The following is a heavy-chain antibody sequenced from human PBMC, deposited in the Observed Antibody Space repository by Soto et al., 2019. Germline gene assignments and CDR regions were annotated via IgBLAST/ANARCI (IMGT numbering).Heavy chain of an antibody. Sequence: GGSLRLSCAASGFAFSYYAMNWVRQAPGKGLEWVSAISGGAGDTYYADSVKGRFTISRDNSKNTLYLQMKSLRAEDTAIYYCAKSSRITLVRGVTDYWGQGTLVTVSS. CDR2: ISGGAGDT. CDR1: GFAFSYYA. D-gene: IGHD3-10*01. V-gene: IGHV3-23*01. J-gene: IGHJ4*02. CDR3: AKSSRITLVRGVTDY.